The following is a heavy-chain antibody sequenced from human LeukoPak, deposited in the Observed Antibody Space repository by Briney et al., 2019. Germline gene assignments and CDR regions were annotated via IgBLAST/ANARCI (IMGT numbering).Heavy chain of an antibody. CDR1: GYSFTSYW. CDR2: IFPGDSNT. CDR3: YRSQYYYDSSAYFGY. D-gene: IGHD3-22*01. V-gene: IGHV5-51*01. J-gene: IGHJ4*02. Sequence: GESLKISCKGSGYSFTSYWIGWVRQMPGKGLEWMGIIFPGDSNTRYSPSFQGQVTISADKSISTAYLQWSSLKASDTAMYYCYRSQYYYDSSAYFGYWGQGTLVTVSS.